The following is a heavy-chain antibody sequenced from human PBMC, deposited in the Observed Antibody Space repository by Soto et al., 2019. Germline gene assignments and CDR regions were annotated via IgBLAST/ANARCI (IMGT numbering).Heavy chain of an antibody. D-gene: IGHD2-15*01. CDR3: ARGVGVVVAAYNPLSVRWVDP. V-gene: IGHV4-31*03. Sequence: SETLSLTCTVSGGSISSGGYYWSWIRQHPGKGLEWIGYIYYSGSTYYNPSLKGRVTISVDTSKNQFSLKLSAGTAADPAVYYWARGVGVVVAAYNPLSVRWVDPWGQGTLVTVSS. J-gene: IGHJ5*02. CDR1: GGSISSGGYY. CDR2: IYYSGST.